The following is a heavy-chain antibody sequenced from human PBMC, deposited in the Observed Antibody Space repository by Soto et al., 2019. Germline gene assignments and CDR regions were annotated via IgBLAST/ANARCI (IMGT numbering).Heavy chain of an antibody. J-gene: IGHJ4*02. V-gene: IGHV3-9*01. CDR1: GFTFDDAA. CDR2: TSWNSGSI. D-gene: IGHD2-2*01. Sequence: EVQLVESGGGLVQPGRSLRLSCAASGFTFDDAAMNWVRQAPGKGLEWVSGTSWNSGSIGYADTGKGRFSISSDNAKNCVDLQMNSLSAEDTALYYCAKDMRRQGIRHGKYCSRTSCYAGLDYWGQGTLVTVS. CDR3: AKDMRRQGIRHGKYCSRTSCYAGLDY.